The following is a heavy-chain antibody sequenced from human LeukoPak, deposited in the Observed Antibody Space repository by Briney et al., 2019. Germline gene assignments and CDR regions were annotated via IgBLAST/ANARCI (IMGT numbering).Heavy chain of an antibody. CDR1: GFTFSSYG. D-gene: IGHD3-9*01. CDR3: AAQFNDILTGYYNRPFDY. CDR2: IWYDGGNK. Sequence: GGSLRLSCAASGFTFSSYGMHWVRQAPGKGLEWVAVIWYDGGNKYYADSVKGRFTISRDNSKNTLYLQMNSLRAEDTAVYYCAAQFNDILTGYYNRPFDYWGQGTLVTVSS. V-gene: IGHV3-33*01. J-gene: IGHJ4*02.